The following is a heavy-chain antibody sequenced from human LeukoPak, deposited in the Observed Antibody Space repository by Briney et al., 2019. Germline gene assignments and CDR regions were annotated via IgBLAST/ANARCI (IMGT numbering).Heavy chain of an antibody. D-gene: IGHD6-13*01. CDR3: AVSWAQLDY. CDR2: IYHSGST. Sequence: SETLSLTRTVSGYSISSGYYWGWIRQPPGKGLEWIGSIYHSGSTYYNPSLKSRVTISVDTSKNQFSLKLSSVTAADTAVYYCAVSWAQLDYWGQGTLVTVSS. CDR1: GYSISSGYY. J-gene: IGHJ4*02. V-gene: IGHV4-38-2*02.